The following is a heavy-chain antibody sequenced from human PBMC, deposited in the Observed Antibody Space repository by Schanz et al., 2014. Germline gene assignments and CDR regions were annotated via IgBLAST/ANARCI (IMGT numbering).Heavy chain of an antibody. J-gene: IGHJ5*01. CDR1: GGSISSFY. CDR3: ARDMVENWFDS. CDR2: IYSTGST. V-gene: IGHV4-4*07. D-gene: IGHD3-10*01. Sequence: QLRLQESGPGLVKPSETLSLTCNVSGGSISSFYWGWIRQPAGKGLEWIGRIYSTGSTNYNPSLKSRVTISKDTSKNQFSLKLTSVTAADTAVYYCARDMVENWFDSWGQGTLVTVSS.